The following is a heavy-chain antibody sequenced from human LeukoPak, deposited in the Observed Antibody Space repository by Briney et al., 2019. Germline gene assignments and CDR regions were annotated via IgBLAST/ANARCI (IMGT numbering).Heavy chain of an antibody. CDR3: ARSSGYYGGDAFDI. V-gene: IGHV4-34*01. D-gene: IGHD3-22*01. Sequence: PSETLSLTCAVYGGSFSGYYWSWIRQPPGKGLEWIGEINHSGSTNYNPSLKSRVTISVDTSKNQFSLKLSSVTAADTAVYYCARSSGYYGGDAFDIWGQGTMVTVSS. CDR1: GGSFSGYY. J-gene: IGHJ3*02. CDR2: INHSGST.